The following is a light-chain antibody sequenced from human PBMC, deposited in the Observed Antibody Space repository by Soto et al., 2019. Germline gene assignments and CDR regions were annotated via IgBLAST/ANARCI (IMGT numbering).Light chain of an antibody. CDR3: SSYTISSTTV. V-gene: IGLV2-14*01. Sequence: QSALTQPASVSGSPGQSLTISCTGTSSDIGGYDFVSWYRQQPGKAPKLLIYEVSHRPSGVSSRFSASKSGNTASLTISGLKAEDEGDYYCSSYTISSTTVFGTGTKLTVL. CDR2: EVS. CDR1: SSDIGGYDF. J-gene: IGLJ1*01.